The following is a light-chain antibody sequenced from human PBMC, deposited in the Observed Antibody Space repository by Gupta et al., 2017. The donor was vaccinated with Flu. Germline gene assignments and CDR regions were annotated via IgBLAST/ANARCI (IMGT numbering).Light chain of an antibody. V-gene: IGLV3-9*01. CDR3: QVWDTSVV. Sequence: SYELTQPLSVSVALGQTAKIPCGGNNIRSKNVHWYQQRPGQAPVLVIYKDYNRPSGIPERLSGYNSGNTAPLTISGAQSGDEADYLCQVWDTSVVFGGGTKLTVL. CDR1: NIRSKN. CDR2: KDY. J-gene: IGLJ2*01.